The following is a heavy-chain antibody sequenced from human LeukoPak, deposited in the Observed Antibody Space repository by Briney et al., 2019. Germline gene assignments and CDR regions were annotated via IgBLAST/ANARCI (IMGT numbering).Heavy chain of an antibody. CDR1: VYTFTNYY. J-gene: IGHJ5*02. CDR3: AREARAGNWFDP. Sequence: ASVTVSFKSSVYTFTNYYIHWVRQAPAQGLEWMGWINPDSGGTNYAQKFQGRVTMTRDTSISTVYMDLSMLRSDDTAMYYCAREARAGNWFDPWGQGTLVIVSS. CDR2: INPDSGGT. V-gene: IGHV1-2*02.